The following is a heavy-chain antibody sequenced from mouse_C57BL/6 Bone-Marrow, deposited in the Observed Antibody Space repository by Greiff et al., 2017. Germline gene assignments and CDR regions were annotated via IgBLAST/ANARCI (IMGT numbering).Heavy chain of an antibody. D-gene: IGHD2-1*01. CDR1: GYTFTSYG. V-gene: IGHV1-81*01. CDR2: IYPRSGNT. J-gene: IGHJ4*01. CDR3: ARSGGNCYYSMDY. Sequence: LQESGAELARPGASVKLSCKASGYTFTSYGISWVKQRTGQGLEWIGEIYPRSGNTYYNEKFKGKATLTADKSSSTAYMELRSLTSEDSAVYFCARSGGNCYYSMDYWGQGTSVTVSS.